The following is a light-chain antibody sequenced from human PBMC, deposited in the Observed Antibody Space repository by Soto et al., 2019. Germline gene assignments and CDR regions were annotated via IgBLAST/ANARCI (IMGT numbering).Light chain of an antibody. V-gene: IGLV1-40*01. CDR3: PSYDSSLSGYV. CDR1: SSNIGAGYE. Sequence: QSVLTQPPSVSEAPGQRVTISCTGSSSNIGAGYEAHWYQQVPGTAPKLLIYENNNRPSEVPDRFSGSKSGTSASLAITGLQAEDEAKYYCPSYDSSLSGYVFGTGTKLTVL. CDR2: ENN. J-gene: IGLJ1*01.